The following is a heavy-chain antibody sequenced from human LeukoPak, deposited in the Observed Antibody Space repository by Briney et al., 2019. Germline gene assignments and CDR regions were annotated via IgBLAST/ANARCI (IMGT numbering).Heavy chain of an antibody. V-gene: IGHV3-30*04. Sequence: PGGSLRLSCAAPGFTFSSYTMHWVRQAPGKGLDWVAVMSNDGNYYADSEKGRFTISRDNSKNTLYLQMNSLRPEDTAVYYCARDGGGGGSYPDYWGQGTLVTVSS. CDR3: ARDGGGGGSYPDY. D-gene: IGHD1-26*01. J-gene: IGHJ4*02. CDR2: MSNDGN. CDR1: GFTFSSYT.